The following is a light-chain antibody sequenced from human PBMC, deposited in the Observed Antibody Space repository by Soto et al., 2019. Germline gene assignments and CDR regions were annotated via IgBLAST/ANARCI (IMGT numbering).Light chain of an antibody. CDR3: QQRTNWLYT. Sequence: EIVLTQSPTTLSLSPGERATLSCRASQSVSSYLAWYQQKPGQAPRLLIYDASTRASGIPARFSGSGSGTDFTLTISSLEPEDFVVYYCQQRTNWLYTFGQGTKLEIK. CDR2: DAS. V-gene: IGKV3-11*01. J-gene: IGKJ2*01. CDR1: QSVSSY.